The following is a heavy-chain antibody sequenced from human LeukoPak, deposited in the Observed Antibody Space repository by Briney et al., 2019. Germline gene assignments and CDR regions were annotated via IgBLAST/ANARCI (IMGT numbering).Heavy chain of an antibody. D-gene: IGHD7-27*01. CDR3: ARETGDSGDYLDY. Sequence: TGGSLRLSCAASGFTFSSYAMSWVRQAPGKGLEWVSVISGRGGSTYYADSVNGRFTISRDNSKNTLYLQMNSLRAEDTAIYYCARETGDSGDYLDYWGQGTLVTVSS. CDR1: GFTFSSYA. V-gene: IGHV3-23*01. CDR2: ISGRGGST. J-gene: IGHJ4*02.